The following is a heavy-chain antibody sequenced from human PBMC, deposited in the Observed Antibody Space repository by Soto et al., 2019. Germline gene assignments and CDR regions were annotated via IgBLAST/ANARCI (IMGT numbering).Heavy chain of an antibody. J-gene: IGHJ5*02. Sequence: SETLSLTCTVSGGSISSGDYYWSWIRQPPGKGLEWIGYIYYSGSTYYNPSLKSRVTISVDTSKNQFSLKLSSVTAADTAVYYCARAAYSSGFNWFDPWGQGTLVTVSS. CDR2: IYYSGST. CDR1: GGSISSGDYY. V-gene: IGHV4-30-4*01. CDR3: ARAAYSSGFNWFDP. D-gene: IGHD3-22*01.